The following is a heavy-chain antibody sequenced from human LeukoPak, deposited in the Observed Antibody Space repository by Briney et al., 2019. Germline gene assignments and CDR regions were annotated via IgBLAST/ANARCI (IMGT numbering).Heavy chain of an antibody. J-gene: IGHJ5*02. CDR3: ARVAVAGSYNWFDP. Sequence: RTGGSLRLSCAASGFTFSDYYMSWIRQAPGKGLEWVSYISSSGSTIYYADSVKGRFTISRDNAKNSLYLQMNSLRAEDTAMYYCARVAVAGSYNWFDPWGQGTLVTVSS. D-gene: IGHD6-19*01. CDR2: ISSSGSTI. V-gene: IGHV3-11*01. CDR1: GFTFSDYY.